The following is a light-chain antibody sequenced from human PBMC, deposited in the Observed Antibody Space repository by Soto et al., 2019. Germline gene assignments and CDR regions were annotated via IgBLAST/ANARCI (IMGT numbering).Light chain of an antibody. CDR3: QQLNSYPVT. CDR1: QGISSY. V-gene: IGKV1-9*01. CDR2: AAS. J-gene: IGKJ4*01. Sequence: DIQLTQSPSFLSASVGDRVTITCRASQGISSYLAWYQQKPGKAPKLLIYAASTLQSGVPSRFSGSGSGTEFTLTISSLQPEDFATYDGQQLNSYPVTFGGGTKVEIK.